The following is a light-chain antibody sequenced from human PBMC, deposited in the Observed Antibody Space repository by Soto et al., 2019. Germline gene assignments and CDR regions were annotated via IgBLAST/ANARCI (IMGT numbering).Light chain of an antibody. CDR1: SSDVGAYNF. V-gene: IGLV2-14*01. Sequence: QSALTQPASVSGSPVQSITISCTGSSSDVGAYNFVSWYQHHPGKAPKLILYEVTTRPSGVSSRFSGSKSGNTTSLTISGLQADDEANYYCSSYTSSNTPYVFGTGTKVTVL. CDR2: EVT. J-gene: IGLJ1*01. CDR3: SSYTSSNTPYV.